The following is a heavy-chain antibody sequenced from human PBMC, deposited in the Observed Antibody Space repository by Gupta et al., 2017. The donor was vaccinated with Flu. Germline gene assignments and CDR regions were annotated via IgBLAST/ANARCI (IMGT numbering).Heavy chain of an antibody. CDR2: SSVGGGT. CDR1: SSYA. Sequence: SSYARRWVRQSPGKGLDWVSTSSVGGGTYYADSVKGRFTISRDNSKNTLYLEMNSLRAEDTAVYYCAKHQYSGSGFFPSDSWGQGTLVTVSS. J-gene: IGHJ4*02. D-gene: IGHD3-10*01. V-gene: IGHV3-23*01. CDR3: AKHQYSGSGFFPSDS.